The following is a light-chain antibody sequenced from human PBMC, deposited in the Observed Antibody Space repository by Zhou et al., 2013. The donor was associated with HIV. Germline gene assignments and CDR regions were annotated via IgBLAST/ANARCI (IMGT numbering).Light chain of an antibody. J-gene: IGLJ1*01. CDR2: GNT. CDR3: QSFDSSLRAYV. Sequence: QSVLTQPPSVSGAPGQRVTISCTGSGSNIGAGFDVHWYQQLPGTAPKLLIYGNTNRPSGVPDRFSGSKSATSASLAITGLQAEDEADYFCQSFDSSLRAYVFGTGTYVTVL. V-gene: IGLV1-40*01. CDR1: GSNIGAGFD.